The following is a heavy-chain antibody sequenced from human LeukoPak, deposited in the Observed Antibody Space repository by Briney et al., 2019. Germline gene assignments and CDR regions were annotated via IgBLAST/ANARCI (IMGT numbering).Heavy chain of an antibody. CDR2: IWYDGSNK. CDR3: ARGWARDYYYYYGMDV. Sequence: GGSLRLSCAASGFTFSSYGMHWVRQAPGKGLEWVAVIWYDGSNKYYADSVKGRFTIYRDNSKHKLYLQMNSLRAEDTAVYYCARGWARDYYYYYGMDVWGQGTTVTVSS. V-gene: IGHV3-33*01. D-gene: IGHD5-24*01. J-gene: IGHJ6*02. CDR1: GFTFSSYG.